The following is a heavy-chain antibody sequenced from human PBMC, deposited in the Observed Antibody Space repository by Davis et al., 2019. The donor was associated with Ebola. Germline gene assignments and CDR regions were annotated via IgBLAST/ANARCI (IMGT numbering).Heavy chain of an antibody. V-gene: IGHV3-9*01. CDR2: ISWNSGSI. CDR3: AKGKYDFWSGYYLGYYGMDI. CDR1: GFTFSSFW. J-gene: IGHJ6*02. D-gene: IGHD3-3*01. Sequence: SLKISCAASGFTFSSFWMHWVRQAPGKGLEWVSGISWNSGSIGYADSVKGRFTISRDNAKNSLYLQMNSLRAEDTALYYCAKGKYDFWSGYYLGYYGMDIWGQGTTVTVSS.